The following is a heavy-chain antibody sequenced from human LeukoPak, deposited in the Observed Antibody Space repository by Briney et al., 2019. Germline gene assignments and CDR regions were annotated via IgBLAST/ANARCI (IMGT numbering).Heavy chain of an antibody. CDR1: GFTFSSYW. V-gene: IGHV3-7*01. CDR2: IKQDGSEK. CDR3: ASARNDFWSGYPIDY. J-gene: IGHJ4*02. D-gene: IGHD3-3*01. Sequence: GGSLRLSCAASGFTFSSYWMSWVRQAPGKGLEWVANIKQDGSEKYYVDSVKGRFTISRDNAKNSLYLQMNSLRAEDTAVYYCASARNDFWSGYPIDYWGQGTLVTVSS.